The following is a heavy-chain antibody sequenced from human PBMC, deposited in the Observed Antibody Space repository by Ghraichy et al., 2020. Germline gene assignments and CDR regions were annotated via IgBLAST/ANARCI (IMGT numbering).Heavy chain of an antibody. D-gene: IGHD3-22*01. V-gene: IGHV1-46*03. Sequence: ASVKVSCKASGYTFTSYYMHWVRQAPGQGLEWMGIINPSGGSTSYAQKFQGRVTMTRDTSTSTVYMELSSLRSEDTAVYYCARVGGYDSSGFPRPSDAFDIWGQGTMVTGSS. CDR3: ARVGGYDSSGFPRPSDAFDI. CDR1: GYTFTSYY. CDR2: INPSGGST. J-gene: IGHJ3*02.